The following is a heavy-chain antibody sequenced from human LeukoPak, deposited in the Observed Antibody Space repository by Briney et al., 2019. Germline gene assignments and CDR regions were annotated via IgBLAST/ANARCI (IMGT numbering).Heavy chain of an antibody. CDR2: VYYSGNT. J-gene: IGHJ5*02. V-gene: IGHV4-4*07. CDR3: ARGEELPTSLWFGELLPWFDP. Sequence: SETLSLTCTVSGGSTSDYYWSWIRQPAGEGLEWIGSVYYSGNTYYNPSLKSPVTISIDTSKNQFSLRLISVTAADTAVYYCARGEELPTSLWFGELLPWFDPWGQGTLVTVSS. D-gene: IGHD3-10*01. CDR1: GGSTSDYY.